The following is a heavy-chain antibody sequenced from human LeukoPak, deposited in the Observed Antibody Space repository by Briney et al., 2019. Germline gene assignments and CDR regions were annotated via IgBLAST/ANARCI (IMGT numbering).Heavy chain of an antibody. V-gene: IGHV1-8*03. D-gene: IGHD2-2*02. Sequence: ASVKVSCKASGYTFTSYDINWVRQAPGQGLEWMGWMNLNSGNTGYAQKFQGRVTITRNTSISTAYMELTRLRSEDTAVYYCARGGYCSSTSCYIYYYYYMDVWGKGTTVTVSS. J-gene: IGHJ6*03. CDR2: MNLNSGNT. CDR3: ARGGYCSSTSCYIYYYYYMDV. CDR1: GYTFTSYD.